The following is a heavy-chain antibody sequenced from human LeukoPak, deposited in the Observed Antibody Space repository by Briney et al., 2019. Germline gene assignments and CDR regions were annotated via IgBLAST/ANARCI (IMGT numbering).Heavy chain of an antibody. Sequence: GGSLRLSCAASGFTFSNFGIHWVRQAPGKGLEWVANIKQDGSEKYYVDSVKGRFTISRDNAKNSLYLQMNSLRAEDTAVYYCARAHNYVWGSYRLGGDYWGQGTLVTVSS. CDR2: IKQDGSEK. D-gene: IGHD3-16*02. CDR1: GFTFSNFG. CDR3: ARAHNYVWGSYRLGGDY. V-gene: IGHV3-7*01. J-gene: IGHJ4*02.